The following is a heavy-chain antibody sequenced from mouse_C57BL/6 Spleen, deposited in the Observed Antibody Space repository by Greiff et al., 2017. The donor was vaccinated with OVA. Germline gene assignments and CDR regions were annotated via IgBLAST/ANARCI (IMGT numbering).Heavy chain of an antibody. J-gene: IGHJ2*01. V-gene: IGHV1-72*01. CDR3: SRDYYGTFDY. CDR1: GYTFTSYW. D-gene: IGHD1-1*01. CDR2: IDPNSGGT. Sequence: VQLQQSGAELVKPGASVKLSCKASGYTFTSYWMHWVKQRPGRGLEWMGRIDPNSGGTKYNEKFKSKATLTVDKPSSIAYMQLSSLTSEDSAVYYCSRDYYGTFDYWGQGTTLTVSS.